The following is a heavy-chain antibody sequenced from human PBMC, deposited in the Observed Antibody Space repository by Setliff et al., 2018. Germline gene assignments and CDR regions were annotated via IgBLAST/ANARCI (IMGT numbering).Heavy chain of an antibody. V-gene: IGHV3-23*01. Sequence: PGGSLRLSCAASAFTSNKYAVTWLRQAPGKGLEWVSSITVSGHTTYADSVEGRFSISRDNSRNTLYLQMNSLRAEDTALYYCANYEQRPRNLDYWGQGTLVTVSS. D-gene: IGHD6-25*01. CDR2: ITVSGHTT. CDR1: AFTSNKYA. J-gene: IGHJ4*02. CDR3: ANYEQRPRNLDY.